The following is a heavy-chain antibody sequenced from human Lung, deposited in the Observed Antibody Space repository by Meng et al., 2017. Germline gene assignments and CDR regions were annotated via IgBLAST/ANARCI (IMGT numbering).Heavy chain of an antibody. J-gene: IGHJ4*02. D-gene: IGHD3-10*01. Sequence: HVQLLHSGAEVKQPGASLKVSVKASDYTFTGYGVCWVRQAPGQGLEWMAWLGAHPGDTSFAPKFLGRVTVTADTATATAYMELRSLRSDDTAVYYCARGTPGRSYCDYWGLGTLVTVSS. V-gene: IGHV1-18*01. CDR3: ARGTPGRSYCDY. CDR2: LGAHPGDT. CDR1: DYTFTGYG.